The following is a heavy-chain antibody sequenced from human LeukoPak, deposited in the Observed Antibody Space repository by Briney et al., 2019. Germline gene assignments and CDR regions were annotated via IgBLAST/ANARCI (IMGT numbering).Heavy chain of an antibody. CDR3: AKPQGGYCSSTSCYSFDY. J-gene: IGHJ4*02. CDR2: ISGSGGST. Sequence: GGSLRLSCAASVFTFRNYAMSWVRQAPGKGLEWVSAISGSGGSTYYADSVKGRFTISRDNSKNTLYLQMNSLRAEDTAVYYCAKPQGGYCSSTSCYSFDYWGQGTLVTVSS. CDR1: VFTFRNYA. V-gene: IGHV3-23*01. D-gene: IGHD2-2*01.